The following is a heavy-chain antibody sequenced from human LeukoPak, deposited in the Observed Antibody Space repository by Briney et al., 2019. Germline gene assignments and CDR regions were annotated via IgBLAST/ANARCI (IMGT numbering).Heavy chain of an antibody. CDR1: GGSISSTAYY. Sequence: PSETLSLTCTVAGGSISSTAYYWGWIRHPPGKGLESIGSIYYSGSTYYNPSLKSRVTISLDTSKNQFSLRLTSVTAADTAVYYCATPSQWLNRYYFDYWGQGTLVTVSS. V-gene: IGHV4-39*01. J-gene: IGHJ4*02. CDR2: IYYSGST. CDR3: ATPSQWLNRYYFDY. D-gene: IGHD6-19*01.